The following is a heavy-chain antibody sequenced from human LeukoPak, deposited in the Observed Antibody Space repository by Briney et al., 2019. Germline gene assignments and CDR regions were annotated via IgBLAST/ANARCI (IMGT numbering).Heavy chain of an antibody. Sequence: GGSLRLSCAASGFTFSSYEMNWVRQAPGKGLELVSYISSSGSTIYYADSVKGRFTISRDNAKNSLYLQMNSLIAEDTAVYYCAREGSSSSWYGDYWGQGTLVTVSS. D-gene: IGHD6-13*01. CDR1: GFTFSSYE. CDR2: ISSSGSTI. J-gene: IGHJ4*02. V-gene: IGHV3-48*03. CDR3: AREGSSSSWYGDY.